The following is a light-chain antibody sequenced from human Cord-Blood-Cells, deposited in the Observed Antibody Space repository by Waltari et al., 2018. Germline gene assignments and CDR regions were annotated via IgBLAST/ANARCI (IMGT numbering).Light chain of an antibody. CDR1: QGISSY. CDR3: QQYYSYPWT. CDR2: AGS. Sequence: AIRMTQSPSSFSASTGDRVTITCRASQGISSYLAWYQQKPGKAPKLLIYAGSTLQSGVPSRFSGSGSGTDFTLTISCLQSEDFATYYCQQYYSYPWTFGQGTKVEIK. V-gene: IGKV1-8*01. J-gene: IGKJ1*01.